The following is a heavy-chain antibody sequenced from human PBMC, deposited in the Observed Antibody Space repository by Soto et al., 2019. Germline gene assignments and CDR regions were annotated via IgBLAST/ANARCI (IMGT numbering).Heavy chain of an antibody. CDR2: INPATGAA. CDR1: GYPVTAYY. Sequence: QLHLVQSGAVVKKPGASVTVSCSASGYPVTAYYMHWVRQAPGRGLEWMGGINPATGAAKYTHTFQGRVNMTRDTSTSTVFMELGGLTSEDTAVFYCARGGGVGVAGSAAFDMWGQGTLVTVSS. V-gene: IGHV1-2*07. J-gene: IGHJ3*02. CDR3: ARGGGVGVAGSAAFDM. D-gene: IGHD3-3*01.